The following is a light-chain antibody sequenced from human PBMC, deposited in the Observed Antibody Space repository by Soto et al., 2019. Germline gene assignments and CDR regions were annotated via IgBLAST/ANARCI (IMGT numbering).Light chain of an antibody. CDR1: SSDIGGYNY. Sequence: QSALTQPASVSGSPGQSITIPCTGTSSDIGGYNYVSWYQQHPGKAPKRMIYDVTSRPSGISYRFSGSKSGNTASLTISGLEAEDEADYYCSSYTSSSTSDVVFGGGTKLTVL. CDR2: DVT. V-gene: IGLV2-14*01. CDR3: SSYTSSSTSDVV. J-gene: IGLJ2*01.